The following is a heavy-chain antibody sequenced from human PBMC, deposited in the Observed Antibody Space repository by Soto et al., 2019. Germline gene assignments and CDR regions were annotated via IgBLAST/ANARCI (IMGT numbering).Heavy chain of an antibody. D-gene: IGHD1-1*01. CDR2: INEDGREQ. Sequence: EVHLAESGGGLVQPGVSLRLSCGASGFAFKTYWMSWVRQAPGKGPEWVASINEDGREQKYVDSVGGRFTISRDNDKNLLFLQMDSLRAEDTAMYYCVRPGTYWNFDNWGPGVLLTVS. V-gene: IGHV3-7*03. J-gene: IGHJ4*02. CDR1: GFAFKTYW. CDR3: VRPGTYWNFDN.